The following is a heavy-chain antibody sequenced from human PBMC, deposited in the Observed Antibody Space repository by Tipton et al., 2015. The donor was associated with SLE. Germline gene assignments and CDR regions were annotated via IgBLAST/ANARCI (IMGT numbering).Heavy chain of an antibody. J-gene: IGHJ3*02. CDR3: ASQLTILDAFDI. CDR2: IWYDGSNK. D-gene: IGHD1-1*01. Sequence: QLVQSGGGLVQPGGSLRLSCAASGFTFSSYGMHWVRQAPGKGLEWVAVIWYDGSNKYYADSVKGRFTISRDNSKNTLYLQMNSLRAEDTAVYYCASQLTILDAFDIWGQGTMVTVSS. V-gene: IGHV3-33*01. CDR1: GFTFSSYG.